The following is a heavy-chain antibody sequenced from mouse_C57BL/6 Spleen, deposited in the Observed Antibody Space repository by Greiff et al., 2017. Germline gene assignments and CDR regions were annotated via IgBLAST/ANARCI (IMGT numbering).Heavy chain of an antibody. D-gene: IGHD1-1*01. CDR3: ARSGGLLYYFDY. CDR1: GYTFTSYW. Sequence: QVQLQQPGAELVMPGASVKLSCKASGYTFTSYWMHWVKQRPGQGLEWIGEIDPSDSYTNYNQKFKGKSTLTVDKSSSTAYMQLSSLTSEDSAVYYWARSGGLLYYFDYWGQGTTLTVSS. CDR2: IDPSDSYT. J-gene: IGHJ2*01. V-gene: IGHV1-69*01.